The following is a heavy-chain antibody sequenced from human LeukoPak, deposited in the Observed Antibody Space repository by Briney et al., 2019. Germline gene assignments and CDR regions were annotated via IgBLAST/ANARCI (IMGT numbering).Heavy chain of an antibody. V-gene: IGHV4-34*01. Sequence: PSETLSLTCAVYGGSFSGYYWSWIRQPPGKGLEWIGEINHSGSTNYNPSLKSRVTISVDTSKNQFSLKLSSVTVADTAVYYCASRIAPSSDFDYWGQGTLVTVSS. J-gene: IGHJ4*02. CDR2: INHSGST. D-gene: IGHD2-15*01. CDR1: GGSFSGYY. CDR3: ASRIAPSSDFDY.